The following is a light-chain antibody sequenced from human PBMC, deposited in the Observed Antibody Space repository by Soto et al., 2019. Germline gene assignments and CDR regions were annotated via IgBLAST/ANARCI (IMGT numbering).Light chain of an antibody. V-gene: IGKV3-11*01. Sequence: EIVLTQSPATLSLSPGERATLSCRASQSVSSYLAWYQQKPGQAPRLFIYDASNRATGIPARFSGSGSGTDFTLTISSLEPEDSAVYYCQQRSNWPCTFGQGTKVEIK. CDR3: QQRSNWPCT. J-gene: IGKJ1*01. CDR1: QSVSSY. CDR2: DAS.